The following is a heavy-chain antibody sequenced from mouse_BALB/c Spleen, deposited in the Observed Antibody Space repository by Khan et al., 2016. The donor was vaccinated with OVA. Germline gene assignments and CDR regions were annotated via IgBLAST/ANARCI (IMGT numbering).Heavy chain of an antibody. V-gene: IGHV1-4*01. D-gene: IGHD2-14*01. CDR2: INPNNGYT. Sequence: QVQLKQSGAELARPGASVKMSCKASGYTFTSYTIHWIKLRPGQGLEWIGYINPNNGYTNYNQKFKDKATLTADKSSTTVYMQLSSLTSDDSAVYNGVRDGAYYRNEGWFAYWGQGTLVTVSA. J-gene: IGHJ3*01. CDR3: VRDGAYYRNEGWFAY. CDR1: GYTFTSYT.